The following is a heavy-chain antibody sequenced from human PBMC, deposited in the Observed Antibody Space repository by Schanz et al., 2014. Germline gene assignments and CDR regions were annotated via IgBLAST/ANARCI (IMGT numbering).Heavy chain of an antibody. V-gene: IGHV3-9*02. CDR2: IPWNGAAI. J-gene: IGHJ6*03. CDR3: AKGSRSGSKDMDV. Sequence: EVQLVESGGGLVQPGGSLRLSCAASGFNSDDYAMHWVRQAPGKGLEWVSNIPWNGAAIGYAGSVRGRFTISRDSAKNSLYLQMNSLRPEDTAVYYCAKGSRSGSKDMDVWGKGTTVTVSS. CDR1: GFNSDDYA. D-gene: IGHD3-10*01.